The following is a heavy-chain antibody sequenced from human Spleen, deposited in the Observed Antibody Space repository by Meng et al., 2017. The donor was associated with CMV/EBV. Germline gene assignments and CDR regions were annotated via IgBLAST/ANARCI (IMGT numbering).Heavy chain of an antibody. CDR1: GFTFSTYS. D-gene: IGHD6-19*01. J-gene: IGHJ3*02. V-gene: IGHV3-21*01. CDR3: AKEEQWLKQHAFDI. CDR2: ISSSNSSI. Sequence: GGSLRLSCAASGFTFSTYSMNWVRQAPGKGLEWVSGISSSNSSIYYADSLKGRFTVSRDNAKNSLYLQMNSLAAADTAVYYCAKEEQWLKQHAFDIWGQGTMVTVSS.